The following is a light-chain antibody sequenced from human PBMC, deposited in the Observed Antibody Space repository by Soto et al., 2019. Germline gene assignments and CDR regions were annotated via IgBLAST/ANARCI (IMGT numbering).Light chain of an antibody. J-gene: IGLJ2*01. CDR2: EVS. CDR3: SSYTSSSTLV. CDR1: ISDVGGYNY. V-gene: IGLV2-14*01. Sequence: QSALTQPASVSGSPGQSITISCTGTISDVGGYNYVSWYQQHPGKAPKLMIYEVSNRPSGVSNRFSGSKSGNTASLTISGLQSEYEADYYCSSYTSSSTLVFGGRTKLTVL.